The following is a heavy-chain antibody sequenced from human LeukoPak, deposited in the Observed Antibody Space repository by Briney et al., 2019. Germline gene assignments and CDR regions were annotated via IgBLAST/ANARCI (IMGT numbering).Heavy chain of an antibody. D-gene: IGHD2-2*03. CDR2: ISSSSSYI. CDR3: ARGGLGIVVVPAAPDY. V-gene: IGHV3-21*01. J-gene: IGHJ4*02. Sequence: GGSLSLSGAAPGSTSSSYSRNWVRQAPGKGLEWVSSISSSSSYIHYADSVKGRFTISRDNAKNSLYLQMNSLRAEDTAVYYCARGGLGIVVVPAAPDYWGQGTLVTDSS. CDR1: GSTSSSYS.